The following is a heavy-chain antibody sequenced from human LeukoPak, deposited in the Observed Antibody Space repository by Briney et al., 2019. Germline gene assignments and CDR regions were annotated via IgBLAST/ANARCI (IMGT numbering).Heavy chain of an antibody. Sequence: PSETLSLTCTVSGGSIGSRDSYWVWIRQPPGKGLEWIGSIYQSTSTFYNPSLSGSPYFNPSPKSRVTISLHTSENQFSLSLSSVTAADTAVYFCARGPVQLWPDYYYQLDVWGKGTTVTVSS. V-gene: IGHV4-39*07. J-gene: IGHJ6*03. CDR2: IYQSTSTFYNPSLSGSP. CDR1: GGSIGSRDSY. CDR3: ARGPVQLWPDYYYQLDV. D-gene: IGHD5-18*01.